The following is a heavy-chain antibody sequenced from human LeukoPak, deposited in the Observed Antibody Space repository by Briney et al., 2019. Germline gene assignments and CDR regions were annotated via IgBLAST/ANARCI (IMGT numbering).Heavy chain of an antibody. CDR3: ASGAADGYNFGFDY. D-gene: IGHD5-24*01. J-gene: IGHJ4*02. CDR1: GASLNDYY. Sequence: PSETPSLTCTVSGASLNDYYWSWIRQPPGKALEWIGFIHSSGSANSNPSLTSRVTISIDTSKNQFSLNLRSLTAADTAVYFCASGAADGYNFGFDYWGQGTLAAVSS. V-gene: IGHV4-59*12. CDR2: IHSSGSA.